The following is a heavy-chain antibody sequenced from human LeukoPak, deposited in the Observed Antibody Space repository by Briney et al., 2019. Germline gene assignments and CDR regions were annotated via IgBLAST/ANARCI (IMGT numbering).Heavy chain of an antibody. J-gene: IGHJ4*02. CDR2: IWYDGSNK. Sequence: GRSLRLSCAASGFTFSSYGMHWVRQAPGKGLEWVAVIWYDGSNKYYADSVKGRFTISRDNSKNTLYLQMNGLRAEDTAVYYCARGGDPIVGATQPFDYWGQGTLVTVSS. V-gene: IGHV3-33*01. CDR1: GFTFSSYG. CDR3: ARGGDPIVGATQPFDY. D-gene: IGHD1-26*01.